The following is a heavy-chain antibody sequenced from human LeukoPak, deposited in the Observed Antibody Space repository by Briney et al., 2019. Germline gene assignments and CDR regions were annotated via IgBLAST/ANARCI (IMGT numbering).Heavy chain of an antibody. CDR3: ANSYYGSGSSVDY. Sequence: PGGSLRLSCAASGFTFSSSAMLWVRQAPGKGLEWVAVTSSDGTNKYYADSVKGRFTISRDNSKNTLYLQMNSLRAEDTAVYYCANSYYGSGSSVDYWGQGTLVTVSS. CDR2: TSSDGTNK. CDR1: GFTFSSSA. D-gene: IGHD3-10*01. V-gene: IGHV3-30-3*01. J-gene: IGHJ4*02.